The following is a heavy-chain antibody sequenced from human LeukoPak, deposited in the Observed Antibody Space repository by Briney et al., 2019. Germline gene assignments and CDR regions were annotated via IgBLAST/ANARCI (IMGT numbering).Heavy chain of an antibody. J-gene: IGHJ5*02. CDR2: INTSGSI. V-gene: IGHV4-61*02. CDR3: ARGFSSSWYWIDP. CDR1: GGSVSSGSYY. D-gene: IGHD6-13*01. Sequence: PSETLSLTCTVSGGSVSSGSYYWSWLRQPAGKGLEWIGRINTSGSINYNPSLKSRVTISVDTSKNQFSLKLSSMTAADTAVYYCARGFSSSWYWIDPWGQGTLVTVSS.